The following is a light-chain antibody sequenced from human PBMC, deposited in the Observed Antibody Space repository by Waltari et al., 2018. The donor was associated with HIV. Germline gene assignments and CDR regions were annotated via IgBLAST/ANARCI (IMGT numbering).Light chain of an antibody. CDR3: SAWDVSLNGVV. CDR1: SSNIGSRS. Sequence: QSVMTQPPSASGNPGQRVTIACSGTSSNIGSRSVNWYQPFPGTAPKPLIFTNDQRPSGVPDRFSASKSGTSASLSISGLHSGDEGVYYCSAWDVSLNGVVFGGGTKLTVL. J-gene: IGLJ2*01. CDR2: TND. V-gene: IGLV1-44*01.